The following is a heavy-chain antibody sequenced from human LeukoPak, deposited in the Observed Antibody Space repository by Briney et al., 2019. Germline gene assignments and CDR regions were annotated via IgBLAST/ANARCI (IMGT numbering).Heavy chain of an antibody. V-gene: IGHV1-18*01. CDR3: ARAPSMIAAAGDFQH. D-gene: IGHD6-13*01. CDR1: GYTFTSYG. J-gene: IGHJ1*01. Sequence: ASVKVSCKASGYTFTSYGISWVRQAPGQGLEWMGWISAYNSNTNYAQKLQGRVTMTTDTSTSTAYMELRSLRSDDTAVYYCARAPSMIAAAGDFQHWGQGTLVTVSS. CDR2: ISAYNSNT.